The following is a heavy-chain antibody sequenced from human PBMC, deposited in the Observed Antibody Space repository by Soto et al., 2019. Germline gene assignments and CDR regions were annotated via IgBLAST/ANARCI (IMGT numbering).Heavy chain of an antibody. V-gene: IGHV1-2*02. Sequence: ASVKVSCKASGYSFTGNSMHWVRQAPGQGLEWMGWINPNNGGTNYAQKFQGRVTMTRDTSISTAYMELSSLRSDDTAVYYCARAACSSTSCYRYFDYWGQGTLVTVSS. D-gene: IGHD2-2*01. J-gene: IGHJ4*02. CDR3: ARAACSSTSCYRYFDY. CDR2: INPNNGGT. CDR1: GYSFTGNS.